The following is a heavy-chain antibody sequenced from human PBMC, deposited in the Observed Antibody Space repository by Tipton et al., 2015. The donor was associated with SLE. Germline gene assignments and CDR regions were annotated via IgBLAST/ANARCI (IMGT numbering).Heavy chain of an antibody. CDR1: GASLSGYY. J-gene: IGHJ3*02. CDR3: ARRSWSDAFDI. CDR2: IYGSGST. V-gene: IGHV4-4*07. D-gene: IGHD6-13*01. Sequence: TLSLTCTVSGASLSGYYWSVIRQSAGKGLEWLGRIYGSGSTNYNPALKSRLTMSVHTSNNQFSLKLNSVTAADTAVYYCARRSWSDAFDIWGQGTMVTVSS.